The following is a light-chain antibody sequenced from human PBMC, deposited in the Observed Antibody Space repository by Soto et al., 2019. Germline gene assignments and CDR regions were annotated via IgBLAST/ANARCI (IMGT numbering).Light chain of an antibody. Sequence: SALTQHASVFGSPGQSITISCTGTSSDVGGYNFVSWYQQLPGKAPKLMIYEVTSRPSGVSNRFSGSKSGNTASLTISGLQPEDEAEYYCSSYTTSSTVVFGTGTKVTVL. J-gene: IGLJ1*01. V-gene: IGLV2-14*03. CDR2: EVT. CDR1: SSDVGGYNF. CDR3: SSYTTSSTVV.